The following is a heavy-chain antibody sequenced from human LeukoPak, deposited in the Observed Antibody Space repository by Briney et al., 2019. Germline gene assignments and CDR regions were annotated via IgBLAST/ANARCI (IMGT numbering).Heavy chain of an antibody. Sequence: SVKVSCKASGGTFSSYAISWVRQPPGQGLEWMGGIIPIFGTANYAQKFQGRVTITADESTSTAYMELSSLRSEDTAVYYCARDLLRALSGYIPAYAFDIWGQGTMVTVSS. D-gene: IGHD3-22*01. J-gene: IGHJ3*02. CDR2: IIPIFGTA. V-gene: IGHV1-69*13. CDR1: GGTFSSYA. CDR3: ARDLLRALSGYIPAYAFDI.